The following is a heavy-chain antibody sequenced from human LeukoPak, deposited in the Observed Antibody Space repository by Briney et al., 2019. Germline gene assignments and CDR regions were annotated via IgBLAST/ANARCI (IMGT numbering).Heavy chain of an antibody. CDR1: GFTFSSSC. J-gene: IGHJ4*02. Sequence: GGSLRLSCAASGFTFSSSCMSWVRQAPGKGLEWVANIKQDGSEKYYVDSVKGRFTISRDNAKNTLYLQMNSLRAEDTAVYYCAKDSPKAYITIFGVAMGPPDYWGQGTLVTVSS. V-gene: IGHV3-7*01. CDR3: AKDSPKAYITIFGVAMGPPDY. CDR2: IKQDGSEK. D-gene: IGHD3-3*01.